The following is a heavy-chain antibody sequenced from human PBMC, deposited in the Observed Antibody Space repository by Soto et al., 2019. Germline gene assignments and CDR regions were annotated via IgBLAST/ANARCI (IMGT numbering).Heavy chain of an antibody. J-gene: IGHJ4*02. Sequence: CAASGFTFSSYAMTWIRQPPGKGLEWIGYIYYSGSTNYNPSLKGRVTISVDTSKNQFSLKLSSVTAADTAVYYCARWRKYCSSTSCRNEYYFDYWGQGTLVTVSS. D-gene: IGHD2-2*01. CDR3: ARWRKYCSSTSCRNEYYFDY. CDR2: IYYSGST. V-gene: IGHV4-59*08. CDR1: GFTFSSYA.